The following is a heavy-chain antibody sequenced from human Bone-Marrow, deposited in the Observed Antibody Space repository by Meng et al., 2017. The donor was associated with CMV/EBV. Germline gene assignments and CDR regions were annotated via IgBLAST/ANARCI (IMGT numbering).Heavy chain of an antibody. Sequence: GESLKISCKGSGYSFTSYWIGWVRQMPGKGLEWMGIIYPGDSDTRYSPSFQGQVTISADKSISTAYLQWSSLKASDTAMYYCARHQGYSSSWYFNYYYGMDVWGQGTKVTVSS. V-gene: IGHV5-51*01. CDR1: GYSFTSYW. J-gene: IGHJ6*02. D-gene: IGHD6-13*01. CDR2: IYPGDSDT. CDR3: ARHQGYSSSWYFNYYYGMDV.